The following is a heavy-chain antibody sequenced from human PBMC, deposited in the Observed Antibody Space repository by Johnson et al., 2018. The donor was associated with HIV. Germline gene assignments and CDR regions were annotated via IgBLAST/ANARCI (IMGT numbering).Heavy chain of an antibody. CDR3: ARDREASASGDAFDI. Sequence: VQLVESGGGLVQPGGSLRLSCAASGFTFTGYWMSWVRQAPGKGLEWVAKIKQAGSEKYYVDSVKGRFTLSRDNAKNSLYLQMNNLGAKDTAVYYCARDREASASGDAFDIWGQGTMVTVS. CDR1: GFTFTGYW. J-gene: IGHJ3*02. CDR2: IKQAGSEK. V-gene: IGHV3-7*01. D-gene: IGHD1-26*01.